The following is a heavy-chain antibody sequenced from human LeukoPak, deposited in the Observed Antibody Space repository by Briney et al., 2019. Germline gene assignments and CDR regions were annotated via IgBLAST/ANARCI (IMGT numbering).Heavy chain of an antibody. CDR1: GGSISSGGYY. Sequence: SETLSLTCTVSGGSISSGGYYWSWIRQHPGKGLEWIGYIYYSGSTYYNPSLKSRVTISVDTSKNQFSLKLSSVTAADTAVYYCARAVSSEGMPYGMDVWGQGTTVTVSS. D-gene: IGHD6-19*01. V-gene: IGHV4-31*03. J-gene: IGHJ6*02. CDR3: ARAVSSEGMPYGMDV. CDR2: IYYSGST.